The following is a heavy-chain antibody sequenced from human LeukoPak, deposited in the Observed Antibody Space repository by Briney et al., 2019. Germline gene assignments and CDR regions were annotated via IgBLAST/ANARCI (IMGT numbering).Heavy chain of an antibody. D-gene: IGHD6-19*01. CDR1: GYTFTSYG. V-gene: IGHV1-18*01. CDR3: ATVSKGQWLAGYGY. J-gene: IGHJ4*02. CDR2: ISAYNGNT. Sequence: ASVKVSCKASGYTFTSYGISWVRQAPGQGLEWMGWISAYNGNTNYAQKLQGRVTMTTDTSTGTAYMELRSLRSDDTAVYYCATVSKGQWLAGYGYWGQGTLVTVSS.